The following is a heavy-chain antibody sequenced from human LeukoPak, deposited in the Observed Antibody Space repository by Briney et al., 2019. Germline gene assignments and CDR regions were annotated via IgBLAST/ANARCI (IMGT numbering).Heavy chain of an antibody. D-gene: IGHD3-3*01. CDR3: ARDFWSGEGYYYYYGMDV. Sequence: GGSLRLSCAASGFTFSSYSMNWVRQAPGKGLEWVSSISSSSSYIYYADSVKGRFTISRDNAKNSLYLQMNSLRAEDTAVYYCARDFWSGEGYYYYYGMDVWGQGTTVTVSS. V-gene: IGHV3-21*01. J-gene: IGHJ6*02. CDR1: GFTFSSYS. CDR2: ISSSSSYI.